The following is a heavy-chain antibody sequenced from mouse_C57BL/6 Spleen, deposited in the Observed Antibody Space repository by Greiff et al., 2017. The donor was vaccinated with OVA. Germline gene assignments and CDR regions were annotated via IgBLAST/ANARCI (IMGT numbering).Heavy chain of an antibody. V-gene: IGHV1-82*01. CDR3: ARDYGYAMDY. J-gene: IGHJ4*01. D-gene: IGHD2-4*01. CDR1: GYAFSSSW. Sequence: VQLQQSGPELVKPGASVKISCKASGYAFSSSWMNWVKQRPGKGLEWIGRIYPGDGDTNYNGKFKGKATLTADKSSSTAYMQLSSLTSEDSAVYFGARDYGYAMDYWGQGTSVTVSS. CDR2: IYPGDGDT.